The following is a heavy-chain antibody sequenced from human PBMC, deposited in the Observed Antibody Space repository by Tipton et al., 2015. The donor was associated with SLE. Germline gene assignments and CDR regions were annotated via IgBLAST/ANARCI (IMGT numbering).Heavy chain of an antibody. Sequence: LRLSCAVYGGSFSDYFWTWIRQSPGKGLEWIGDVNHSGSTDYHPSPKSRVTMSVDTSKNQFSLKLTSVTAADTALYYCARCTIFGVVRGSFDSWGQGTLVTVS. CDR1: GGSFSDYF. CDR3: ARCTIFGVVRGSFDS. J-gene: IGHJ4*02. CDR2: VNHSGST. D-gene: IGHD3-3*01. V-gene: IGHV4-34*01.